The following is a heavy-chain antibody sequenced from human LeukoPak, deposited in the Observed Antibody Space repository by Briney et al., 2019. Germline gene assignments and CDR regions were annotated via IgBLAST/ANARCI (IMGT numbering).Heavy chain of an antibody. V-gene: IGHV1-18*01. J-gene: IGHJ3*02. CDR1: GYTFTSYG. Sequence: GASVKVSCKASGYTFTSYGISWVRQAPGQGLEWMGWISAYNGNTNYAQTLQGRATITTDTSTSTAYIELRSLRSHDTAVYYCARDPRYYDILTGYSRDAFDIWGQGTMVTVSS. CDR2: ISAYNGNT. D-gene: IGHD3-9*01. CDR3: ARDPRYYDILTGYSRDAFDI.